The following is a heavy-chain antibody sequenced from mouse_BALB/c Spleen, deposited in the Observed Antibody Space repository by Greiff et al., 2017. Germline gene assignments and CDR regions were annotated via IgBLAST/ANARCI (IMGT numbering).Heavy chain of an antibody. Sequence: EVKLQQSGPELVKPGASVKISCKASGYSFTGYYMHWVKQSHVKSLEWIGRINPYNGATSYNQNFKDKASLTVDKSSSTAYMELHSLTSEDSAVYYCARHDYDRWFAYWGQGTLVTVSA. CDR3: ARHDYDRWFAY. D-gene: IGHD2-4*01. J-gene: IGHJ3*01. CDR1: GYSFTGYY. V-gene: IGHV1-31*01. CDR2: INPYNGAT.